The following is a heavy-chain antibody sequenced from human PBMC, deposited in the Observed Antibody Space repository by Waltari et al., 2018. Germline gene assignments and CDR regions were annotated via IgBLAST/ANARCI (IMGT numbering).Heavy chain of an antibody. J-gene: IGHJ6*03. CDR2: IYYSGST. Sequence: QVQLQQWGAGLLQPSETLSLTCGVSGGSISSYYWSWIRQHPGKGLEWIGYIYYSGSTNYNPSLKSRVTISVDTSKNQFSLKLSSVTAADTAVYYCARVADYYYYMDVWGKGTTVTVSS. V-gene: IGHV4-59*01. CDR1: GGSISSYY. CDR3: ARVADYYYYMDV.